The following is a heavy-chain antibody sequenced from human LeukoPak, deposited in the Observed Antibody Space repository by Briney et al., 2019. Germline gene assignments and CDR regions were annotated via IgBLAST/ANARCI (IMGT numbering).Heavy chain of an antibody. V-gene: IGHV3-30-3*01. D-gene: IGHD3-22*01. CDR3: ARSAYYYDSSGSDGALFDY. CDR1: GFTFSSYA. CDR2: ISYDGSNK. J-gene: IGHJ4*02. Sequence: GRSLRLSCAASGFTFSSYAMHWVRQAPGKGLEWVAVISYDGSNKYYADSVKGRFTISRDNSKNTLYLQMNSLRAEDTAVYYCARSAYYYDSSGSDGALFDYWGQGTLVTVSS.